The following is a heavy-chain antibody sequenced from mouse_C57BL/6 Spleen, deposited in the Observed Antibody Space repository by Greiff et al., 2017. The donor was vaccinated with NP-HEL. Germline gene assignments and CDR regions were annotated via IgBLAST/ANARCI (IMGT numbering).Heavy chain of an antibody. CDR1: GYTFTSYW. Sequence: QVQLQQPGAELVRPGSSVKLSCKASGYTFTSYWMHWVKQRPIQGLEWIGNIDPSDSETHYNQKFKDKATLTVDKSSSTAYMQLISLTSEDSAVYYCARWGIGYGSIDYWGQGTTLTVSS. J-gene: IGHJ2*01. CDR2: IDPSDSET. D-gene: IGHD1-1*01. V-gene: IGHV1-52*01. CDR3: ARWGIGYGSIDY.